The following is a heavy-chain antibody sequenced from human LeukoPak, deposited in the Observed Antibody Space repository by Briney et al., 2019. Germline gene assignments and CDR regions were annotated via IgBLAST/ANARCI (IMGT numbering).Heavy chain of an antibody. CDR2: IYHSGST. J-gene: IGHJ4*02. D-gene: IGHD5-12*01. V-gene: IGHV4-38-2*02. CDR3: AREGGGYDSGDY. Sequence: KSSETLSLTCTVSGYSISSGYYWGWIRQPPGKGLEWIGSIYHSGSTYYNPSLKSRVTISVDTSKNQFSLKLSSVTAADTAVYYCAREGGGYDSGDYWGQGTLVTVSS. CDR1: GYSISSGYY.